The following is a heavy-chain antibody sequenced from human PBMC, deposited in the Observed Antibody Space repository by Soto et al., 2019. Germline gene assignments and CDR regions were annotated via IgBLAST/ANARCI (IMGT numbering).Heavy chain of an antibody. CDR1: GFSLSTSGVG. CDR2: LHWNDEK. Sequence: SGPTLVNPTPTLTLTCTFSGFSLSTSGVGVGWIRQPPGKALEWLALLHWNDEKRHSPSLKSRLTITKDTSKNQVVLIMTNMDPVDTATYYCARGTYGSGSYWFDPWGQGTLVTVSS. V-gene: IGHV2-5*01. J-gene: IGHJ5*02. CDR3: ARGTYGSGSYWFDP. D-gene: IGHD3-10*01.